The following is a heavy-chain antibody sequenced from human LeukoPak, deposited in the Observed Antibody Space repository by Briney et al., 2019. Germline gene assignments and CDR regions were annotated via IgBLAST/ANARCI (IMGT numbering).Heavy chain of an antibody. V-gene: IGHV1-2*02. CDR2: INPNSGGT. D-gene: IGHD2-2*01. J-gene: IGHJ4*02. Sequence: ASVKVSCKASGYTFTGYYLHWVRQAPGQGLEWMGWINPNSGGTNYAQKFQGRVTVTRDTSISTAYMELSRLRSDDTAVYYCARDRHVVVPAAPYFDYWGQGTLVTVSS. CDR3: ARDRHVVVPAAPYFDY. CDR1: GYTFTGYY.